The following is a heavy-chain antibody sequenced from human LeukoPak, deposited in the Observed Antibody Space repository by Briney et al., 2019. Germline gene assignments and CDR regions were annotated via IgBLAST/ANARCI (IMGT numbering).Heavy chain of an antibody. J-gene: IGHJ4*02. CDR2: ISGSGGST. D-gene: IGHD3-10*01. CDR1: GFTFSSYA. Sequence: GGPLRLSCAASGFTFSSYAMSWVRQAPGKGLEWVSAISGSGGSTYYADSVKGRFTISRDNSKNTLYLQMNSLRAEDTAVYYCAKDPPYYYGSGSSDYWGQGTLVTVSS. V-gene: IGHV3-23*01. CDR3: AKDPPYYYGSGSSDY.